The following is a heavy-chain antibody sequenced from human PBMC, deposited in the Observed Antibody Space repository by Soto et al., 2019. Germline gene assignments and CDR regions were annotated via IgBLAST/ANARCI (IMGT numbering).Heavy chain of an antibody. CDR1: GGSISSYY. CDR3: GRIKSGYSCGSRIDS. V-gene: IGHV4-59*01. CDR2: IYYSGST. J-gene: IGHJ5*01. Sequence: SETLSLTCTVSGGSISSYYWSWIRQPPGKGLEWIGYIYYSGSTNYNPSLKSRVTISVDTSKNQFSLKLSSVTAADTALYYCGRIKSGYSCGSRIDSWVQGIMVTVYS. D-gene: IGHD5-18*01.